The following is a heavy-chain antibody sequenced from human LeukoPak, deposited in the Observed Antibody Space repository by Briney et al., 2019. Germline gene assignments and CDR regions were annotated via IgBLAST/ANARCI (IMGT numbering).Heavy chain of an antibody. D-gene: IGHD3-3*02. CDR1: GGSFTDYV. Sequence: ASVKVSCKASGGSFTDYVMSWARQAPGQGLEWMGGIIPLFETAKYEQKFQGRVTITADESTSTAYMELSSLRSEDTAVYYCARDHFWSGYYHFDYWGQGTLVTVSS. CDR3: ARDHFWSGYYHFDY. CDR2: IIPLFETA. J-gene: IGHJ4*02. V-gene: IGHV1-69*13.